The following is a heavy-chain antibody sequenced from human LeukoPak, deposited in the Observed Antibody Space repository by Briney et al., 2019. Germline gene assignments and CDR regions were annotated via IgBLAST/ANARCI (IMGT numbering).Heavy chain of an antibody. V-gene: IGHV5-51*01. CDR1: GYSFTSHW. Sequence: NPGESLKISCKGSGYSFTSHWIGWVRQMPGKGLEWMGVIYPGDSDTRYSPSFQGQVTISADKSITTAYLQWSSLTASDTAIYYCARPARPFYSADAFDFWGQGTMVTVSS. CDR2: IYPGDSDT. D-gene: IGHD2-15*01. CDR3: ARPARPFYSADAFDF. J-gene: IGHJ3*01.